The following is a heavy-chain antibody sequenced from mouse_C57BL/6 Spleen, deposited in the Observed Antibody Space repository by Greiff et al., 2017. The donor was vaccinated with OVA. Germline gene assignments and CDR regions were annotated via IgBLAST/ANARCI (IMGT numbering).Heavy chain of an antibody. CDR3: ARSGIIGYPYYFDY. V-gene: IGHV1-64*01. D-gene: IGHD2-14*01. CDR1: GYTFTSYW. CDR2: IHPNSGST. J-gene: IGHJ2*01. Sequence: QVLLQQPGAELVKPGASVKLSCKASGYTFTSYWMHWVKQRPGQGLEWIGMIHPNSGSTNYNEKFKSKATLTVDKSSSTAYMQLSSLTSEDSAVYYCARSGIIGYPYYFDYWGKGTTLTVSS.